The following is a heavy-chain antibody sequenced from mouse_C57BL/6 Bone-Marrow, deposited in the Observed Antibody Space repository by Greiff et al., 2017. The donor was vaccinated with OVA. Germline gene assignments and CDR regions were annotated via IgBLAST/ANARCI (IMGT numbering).Heavy chain of an antibody. CDR1: GYTFTSYG. Sequence: LVESGAELARPGASVKLSCKASGYTFTSYGISWVKQRTGQGLEWIGEIYPRSGNTYYNEKFKGKANLTADKSSSTAYMELRSLTSEDSAVYFCARPYYYGSSYPYYFDYWGQGTTLTVSS. CDR2: IYPRSGNT. CDR3: ARPYYYGSSYPYYFDY. J-gene: IGHJ2*01. D-gene: IGHD1-1*01. V-gene: IGHV1-81*01.